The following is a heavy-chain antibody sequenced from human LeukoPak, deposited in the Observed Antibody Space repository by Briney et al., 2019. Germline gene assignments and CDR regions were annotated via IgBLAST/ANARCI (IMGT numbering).Heavy chain of an antibody. J-gene: IGHJ5*02. V-gene: IGHV3-30*02. CDR2: IRYDGSNK. D-gene: IGHD2-2*01. Sequence: PGGSLRLSCAASGFTFSSYSMNWVRQAPGKGLEWVAFIRYDGSNKYYADSVKGRFTISRDNSKNTLYLQMNSLRAEDTAVYYCAKDCSSTSCYPSWGQGTLVTVSS. CDR1: GFTFSSYS. CDR3: AKDCSSTSCYPS.